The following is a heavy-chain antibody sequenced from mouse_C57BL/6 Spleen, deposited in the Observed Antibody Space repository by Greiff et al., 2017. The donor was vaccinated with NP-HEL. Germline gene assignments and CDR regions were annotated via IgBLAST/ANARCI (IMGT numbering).Heavy chain of an antibody. V-gene: IGHV5-16*01. J-gene: IGHJ2*01. CDR2: INYDGSST. CDR3: AREYYGAPYFDY. Sequence: EVKLVESEGGLVQPGSSMKLSCTASGFTFSDYYMAWVRQVPEKGLEWVANINYDGSSTYYLDSLKSRFIISRDNAKNILYLQMSSLKSEDTATYYCAREYYGAPYFDYWGQGTTLTVSS. D-gene: IGHD1-1*01. CDR1: GFTFSDYY.